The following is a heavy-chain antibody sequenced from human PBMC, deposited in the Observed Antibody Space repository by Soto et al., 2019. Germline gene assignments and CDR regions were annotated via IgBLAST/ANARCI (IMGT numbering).Heavy chain of an antibody. J-gene: IGHJ3*02. Sequence: EVQLLESGGGLVQPGGSLRLSCAASGFTFSSYAMSWVRQAPGKGLEWVSGISGSGAGTYYADSVKGRFTISRDNSKNTLYLQMTSLRAEDTAVYYCAKCMTTVTTFPFDIWGQGTMVTVSS. CDR3: AKCMTTVTTFPFDI. CDR2: ISGSGAGT. CDR1: GFTFSSYA. V-gene: IGHV3-23*01. D-gene: IGHD4-17*01.